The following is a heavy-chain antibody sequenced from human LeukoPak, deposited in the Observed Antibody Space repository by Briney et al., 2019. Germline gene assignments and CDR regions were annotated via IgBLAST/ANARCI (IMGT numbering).Heavy chain of an antibody. CDR3: ARGREESWGEGFDY. V-gene: IGHV3-33*01. Sequence: GRSLRLSCAASGFTFSSYGMHWVRQAPGKGLEWEAVIWYDGSNKYYADSVKGRFTISRDNSKNTLYLQMNSLRAEDTAVYYCARGREESWGEGFDYWGQGTLVTVSS. J-gene: IGHJ4*02. D-gene: IGHD3-16*01. CDR2: IWYDGSNK. CDR1: GFTFSSYG.